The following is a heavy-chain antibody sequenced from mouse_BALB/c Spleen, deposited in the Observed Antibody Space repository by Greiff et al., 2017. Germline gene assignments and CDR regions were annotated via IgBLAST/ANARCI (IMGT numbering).Heavy chain of an antibody. CDR2: INPYNGDT. V-gene: IGHV1-20*02. CDR1: GYSFTGYF. CDR3: ARRGTDYAMDY. D-gene: IGHD3-3*01. J-gene: IGHJ4*01. Sequence: VQLQQSGPELGKPGASVKISCKASGYSFTGYFMNWVMPSHGKSLEWIGRINPYNGDTFYNQKFKGKATLTVDKSSSTAHMELRSLASEDSAVYYCARRGTDYAMDYWGQGTSVTVSS.